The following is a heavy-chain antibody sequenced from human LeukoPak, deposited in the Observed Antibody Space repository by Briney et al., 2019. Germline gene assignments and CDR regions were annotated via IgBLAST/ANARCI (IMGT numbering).Heavy chain of an antibody. CDR2: IYPSDSDT. D-gene: IGHD3-10*01. CDR1: GYSFTSYW. J-gene: IGHJ5*02. Sequence: GESLKISCKGSGYSFTSYWIGWVRQMPGKGLELMGIIYPSDSDTRYSPSFQGHVTISADKSINTAYLQWSSLKASDTAMYYCARRAHYSVSGSYHWFDPWGQGTLVTVSS. CDR3: ARRAHYSVSGSYHWFDP. V-gene: IGHV5-51*01.